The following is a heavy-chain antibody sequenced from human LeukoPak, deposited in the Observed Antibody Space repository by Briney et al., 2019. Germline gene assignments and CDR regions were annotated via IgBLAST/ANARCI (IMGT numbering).Heavy chain of an antibody. Sequence: GGSLRLSCVASQFIFTNYDMNWVRQAPGKGLEWVANIKQDGSEKYYVDSVKGRFTISRDNAKNSLYLQMNSLRAEDTAVYYCVRDNSGWYRPALGRETAYYYYYYMDVWGKGTTVTVSS. CDR2: IKQDGSEK. D-gene: IGHD6-19*01. J-gene: IGHJ6*03. CDR1: QFIFTNYD. CDR3: VRDNSGWYRPALGRETAYYYYYYMDV. V-gene: IGHV3-7*01.